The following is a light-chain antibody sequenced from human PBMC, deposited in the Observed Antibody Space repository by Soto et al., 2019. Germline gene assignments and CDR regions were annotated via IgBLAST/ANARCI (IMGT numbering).Light chain of an antibody. Sequence: EIVMTQSPASLSVSPGDGATLSCRASQSVASNVAWYQQKPGQGPRLLIHGASTRAVCVPARFSGSGSGTDFTLTISSLQSEDFAVYYCQKYHNWPPQYTFGQGTKLQIK. CDR1: QSVASN. V-gene: IGKV3-15*01. J-gene: IGKJ2*01. CDR3: QKYHNWPPQYT. CDR2: GAS.